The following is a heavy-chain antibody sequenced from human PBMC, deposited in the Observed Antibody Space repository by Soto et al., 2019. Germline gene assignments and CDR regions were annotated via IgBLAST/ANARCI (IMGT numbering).Heavy chain of an antibody. CDR2: TSGSGDTT. Sequence: PGGSLRLSCEASGFTFTSYAMSWVRQAPGKGLEWVSATSGSGDTTYYADSVKGRFTISRDNSEKRLYLQMNSLRAEDTAVYYCAKMVHGGYVSYFDPWGQGTLVTVSS. V-gene: IGHV3-23*01. CDR3: AKMVHGGYVSYFDP. J-gene: IGHJ4*02. D-gene: IGHD5-12*01. CDR1: GFTFTSYA.